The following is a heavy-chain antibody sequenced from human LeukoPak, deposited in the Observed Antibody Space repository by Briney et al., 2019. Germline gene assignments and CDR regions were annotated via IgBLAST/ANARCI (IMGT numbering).Heavy chain of an antibody. D-gene: IGHD3-10*01. J-gene: IGHJ4*02. CDR2: IIPIFGTA. Sequence: SVKVSCKASGGTFSSYAISWVRQAPGQGLEWMGGIIPIFGTANYAQKFQGRVTMTRDMSTSTVYMELSSLRSEDTAVYYCARVHGSGRGLFDYWGQGTLVTVSS. CDR1: GGTFSSYA. CDR3: ARVHGSGRGLFDY. V-gene: IGHV1-69*05.